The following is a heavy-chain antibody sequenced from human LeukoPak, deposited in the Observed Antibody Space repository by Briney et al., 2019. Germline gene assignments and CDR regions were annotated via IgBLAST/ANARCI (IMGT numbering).Heavy chain of an antibody. V-gene: IGHV3-74*01. CDR2: INSDGSSI. D-gene: IGHD5-24*01. Sequence: PGGSLRLSCAASGFTFSSYWMHWVRHVPGKGLVRVSHINSDGSSITYADSVKGRFTISRDNAENTLHLQMDSLRAEDTAVYYCARDKSYNLDCWGQGTLVTVSS. CDR1: GFTFSSYW. CDR3: ARDKSYNLDC. J-gene: IGHJ4*02.